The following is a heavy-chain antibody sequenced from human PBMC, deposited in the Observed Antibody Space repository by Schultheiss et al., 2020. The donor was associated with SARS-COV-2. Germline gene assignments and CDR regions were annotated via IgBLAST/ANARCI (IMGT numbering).Heavy chain of an antibody. CDR2: IYYSGST. Sequence: GSLRLSCAASGFTVSSNYMSWVRQAPGKGLEWIGSIYYSGSTYYNPSLKSRVTISVDTSKNQFSLKLSSVTAADTAVYYCARDQYCGGDCPTHFDYWGQGTLVTVSS. CDR3: ARDQYCGGDCPTHFDY. V-gene: IGHV4-39*07. J-gene: IGHJ4*02. D-gene: IGHD2-21*02. CDR1: GFTVSSNY.